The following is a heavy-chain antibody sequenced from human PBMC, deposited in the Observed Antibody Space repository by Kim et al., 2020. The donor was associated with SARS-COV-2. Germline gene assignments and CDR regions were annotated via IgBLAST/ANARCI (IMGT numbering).Heavy chain of an antibody. CDR3: ARELDTTGYHFDS. V-gene: IGHV1-3*01. J-gene: IGHJ4*02. Sequence: ASVKVSCKTSGYTFTTYAIFWVRQDPGQRLEWMGWINAASGNTKYSQNFQGRLTITRDTFASTAYMELSSLRSEDTAVYFCARELDTTGYHFDSWGQGTLVIVSS. CDR2: INAASGNT. CDR1: GYTFTTYA. D-gene: IGHD1-1*01.